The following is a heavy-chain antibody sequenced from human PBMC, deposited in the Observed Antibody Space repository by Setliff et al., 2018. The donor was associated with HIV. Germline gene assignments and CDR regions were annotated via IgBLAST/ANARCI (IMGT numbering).Heavy chain of an antibody. CDR3: ASGFDSSGLSYFNY. Sequence: SVKVSCKASGGTFSSYAISWVRQAPGQGLEWMGGSIPLFGTTNYAQKFQGRVTLTTDELMKTAYMELSSLRSEDTAVYYCASGFDSSGLSYFNYWGQGTLVTVSS. CDR2: SIPLFGTT. V-gene: IGHV1-69*05. D-gene: IGHD3-22*01. CDR1: GGTFSSYA. J-gene: IGHJ4*01.